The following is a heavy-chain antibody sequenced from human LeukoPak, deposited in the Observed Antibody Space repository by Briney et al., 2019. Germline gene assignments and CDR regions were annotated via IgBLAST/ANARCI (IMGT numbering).Heavy chain of an antibody. Sequence: SETLSLTCTLSGGFISSGGYYWSWIRQHPGKGLEWFGYIYYSESTYYNPSLKSRVTISVHTSKNQFSRKLRSVTAADTAVYYCARDPLFSSSHHPDYYYGMDVCGQGTTVTASS. CDR2: IYYSEST. D-gene: IGHD6-13*01. V-gene: IGHV4-31*03. CDR3: ARDPLFSSSHHPDYYYGMDV. J-gene: IGHJ6*02. CDR1: GGFISSGGYY.